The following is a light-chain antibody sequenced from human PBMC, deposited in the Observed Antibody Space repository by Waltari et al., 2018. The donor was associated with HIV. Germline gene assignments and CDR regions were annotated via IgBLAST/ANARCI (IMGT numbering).Light chain of an antibody. CDR1: QSVTSSY. CDR3: QQYGSSPLYS. V-gene: IGKV3-20*01. CDR2: GGS. J-gene: IGKJ2*01. Sequence: EIVLTQSPGTLSLSPGERATLSCRASQSVTSSYLTWYQQKPGQAPRLLIYGGSSRATGIPDRFSGSGSGTDFTLTISRLEPEDSAVYFCQQYGSSPLYSFGQGTKLEI.